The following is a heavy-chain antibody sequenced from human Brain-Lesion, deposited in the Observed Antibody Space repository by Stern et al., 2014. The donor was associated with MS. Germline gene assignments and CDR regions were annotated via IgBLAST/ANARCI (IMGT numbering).Heavy chain of an antibody. CDR2: IWVDGTKK. J-gene: IGHJ6*02. D-gene: IGHD6-19*01. CDR3: AKDKKDSSGWNLYFYGMDV. CDR1: GFTFSSYG. V-gene: IGHV3-33*06. Sequence: VQLVESGGGVVQPGRSLRLSCAASGFTFSSYGMYWVRQAPGKGLEWVAGIWVDGTKKNYIESVKGRFTISRDNSKNTLSLQMTSLRAEDTAVYYCAKDKKDSSGWNLYFYGMDVWGQGTTVIVSS.